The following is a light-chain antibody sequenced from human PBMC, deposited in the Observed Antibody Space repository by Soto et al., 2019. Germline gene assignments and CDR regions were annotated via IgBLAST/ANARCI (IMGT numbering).Light chain of an antibody. CDR3: QQYNNWPPWT. CDR1: QSVSSN. J-gene: IGKJ1*01. V-gene: IGKV3-15*01. CDR2: DVS. Sequence: EIVMTQSPATLSVSPGERATLSCRASQSVSSNLAWYQQKPGQAPSLLMYDVSTRASAAPARFSGSGSGSEFTLTISSLQSEDFAVYYCQQYNNWPPWTFGQGTKVDIK.